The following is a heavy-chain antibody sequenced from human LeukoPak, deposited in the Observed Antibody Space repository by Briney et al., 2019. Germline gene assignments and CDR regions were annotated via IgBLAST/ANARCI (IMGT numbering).Heavy chain of an antibody. Sequence: PGGSLRLSCTASGFTFGDYAMSWVRQAPGKGLEWVGFIRSKAYGGTTEYAASVKGRFTISRDDSKSIAYLQMNSLKTEDTAVYYCTRDPSQWLVRRVCFDYWGQGTLVTVSS. D-gene: IGHD6-19*01. CDR2: IRSKAYGGTT. V-gene: IGHV3-49*04. CDR3: TRDPSQWLVRRVCFDY. J-gene: IGHJ4*02. CDR1: GFTFGDYA.